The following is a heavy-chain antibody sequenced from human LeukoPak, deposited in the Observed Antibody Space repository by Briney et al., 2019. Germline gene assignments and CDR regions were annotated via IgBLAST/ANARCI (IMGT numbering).Heavy chain of an antibody. V-gene: IGHV3-9*01. CDR2: ISWNSGSI. CDR1: GFIFNNYA. Sequence: GGSLRLSCAGSGFIFNNYAMHWVRQPPGKGLEWVSGISWNSGSIDYADSVKGRFTISRDNAKNSLYLQMNSLRAEDTAVYYCAKGGLERRRQFDYWGQGTLVTVSS. J-gene: IGHJ4*02. CDR3: AKGGLERRRQFDY. D-gene: IGHD1-1*01.